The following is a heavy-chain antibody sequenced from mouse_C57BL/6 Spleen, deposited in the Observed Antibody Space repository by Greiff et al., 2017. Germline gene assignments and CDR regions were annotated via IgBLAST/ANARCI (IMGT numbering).Heavy chain of an antibody. V-gene: IGHV1-39*01. J-gene: IGHJ4*01. CDR1: GYSFTDYN. CDR2: INPNYGTS. D-gene: IGHD2-10*02. CDR3: GYGNRDSMDY. Sequence: EVQLQQSGPELVKPGASVKISCKASGYSFTDYNMNWVKQSNGKSLEWIGVINPNYGTSSSNQTFKGKATLTVDQSSSTAYMQLNSLTSEDSAVYYCGYGNRDSMDYWGQGTSVTVSS.